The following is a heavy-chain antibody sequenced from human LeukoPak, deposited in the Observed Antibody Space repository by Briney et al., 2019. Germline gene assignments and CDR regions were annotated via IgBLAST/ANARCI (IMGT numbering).Heavy chain of an antibody. V-gene: IGHV3-21*01. CDR1: GFTFSTYS. D-gene: IGHD5-18*01. CDR3: ARGEEYSYGLSGPDY. Sequence: AGGSLRLSCAASGFTFSTYSMNWVRQAPGKGLEWVSSISSSSSYIYYADSVKGRFTISRDNAKNSLYLQMNSLRAEDTAVYYCARGEEYSYGLSGPDYWGQGTLVTVSS. J-gene: IGHJ4*02. CDR2: ISSSSSYI.